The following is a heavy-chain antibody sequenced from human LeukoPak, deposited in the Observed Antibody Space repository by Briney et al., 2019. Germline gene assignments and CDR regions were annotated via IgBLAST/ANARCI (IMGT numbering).Heavy chain of an antibody. CDR2: INPTSSSI. D-gene: IGHD3-22*01. CDR1: GLTFSDYS. Sequence: GGSLRLSCAASGLTFSDYSMNWVRQAPGKGLEWVSSINPTSSSIYYADAVKGRFTISRDNARSSLFLQMNSLTAEDTAVYYCVRLRRNNDKSDYYYFYDYWGQGILVTVSS. V-gene: IGHV3-21*06. CDR3: VRLRRNNDKSDYYYFYDY. J-gene: IGHJ4*02.